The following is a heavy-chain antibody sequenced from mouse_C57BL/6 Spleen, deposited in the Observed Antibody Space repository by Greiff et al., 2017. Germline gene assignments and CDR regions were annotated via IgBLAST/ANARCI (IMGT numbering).Heavy chain of an antibody. J-gene: IGHJ2*01. D-gene: IGHD1-1*01. CDR3: ATGITTVVVPYFDY. Sequence: VQLQQSGAELVMPGASVKLSCKASGYTFTSYWMHWVKQRPGQGLEWIGEIDPSDSYTNYNQKFKGKSTLTVDKSSSTAYMQLSSLTSEDSAVYYCATGITTVVVPYFDYWGQGTTLTVSS. CDR2: IDPSDSYT. V-gene: IGHV1-69*01. CDR1: GYTFTSYW.